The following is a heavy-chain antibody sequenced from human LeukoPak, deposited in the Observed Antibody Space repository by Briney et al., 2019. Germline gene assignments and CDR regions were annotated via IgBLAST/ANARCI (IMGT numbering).Heavy chain of an antibody. J-gene: IGHJ4*02. Sequence: SETLSLTCTVSGGSISSGSYYWSWIRQPAGKGLEWIGRIYTSGSTNYNPSLKSRVTISVDTSKNQFSMKLSSVTAADTAVYYCASSTGSGSYYPLFDYWGQGTLVTVSS. V-gene: IGHV4-61*02. D-gene: IGHD3-10*01. CDR3: ASSTGSGSYYPLFDY. CDR2: IYTSGST. CDR1: GGSISSGSYY.